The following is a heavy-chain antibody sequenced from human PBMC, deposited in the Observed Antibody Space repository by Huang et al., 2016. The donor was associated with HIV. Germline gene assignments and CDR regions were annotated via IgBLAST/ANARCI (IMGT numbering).Heavy chain of an antibody. CDR2: ITYDGKTK. J-gene: IGHJ4*02. CDR1: GFTFSSYG. Sequence: QVQLVESGGGVVQPGRSLRISCAASGFTFSSYGMPWVRQAPGKGRGWGAIITYDGKTKDYADSGKGRFITSRDNSKTTVYLQLNRLRVEDTAVYYCAKGGSAAAVLDFWGQGTLVTVSS. V-gene: IGHV3-30*18. CDR3: AKGGSAAAVLDF. D-gene: IGHD6-13*01.